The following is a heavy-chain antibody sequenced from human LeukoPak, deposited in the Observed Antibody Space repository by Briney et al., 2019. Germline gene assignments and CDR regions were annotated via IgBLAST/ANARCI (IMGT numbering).Heavy chain of an antibody. V-gene: IGHV3-23*01. CDR2: MSSSGTT. D-gene: IGHD6-6*01. Sequence: GRSLRLSCAASGFTFSSFAMTWVRQAPGKGLEWVSSMSSSGTTYYADSVKGRFTISRDNSKNTLYLQMNSLRAEDTAVYYCVKDRSINLPYFFDYWGQGTLVTVSS. J-gene: IGHJ4*02. CDR3: VKDRSINLPYFFDY. CDR1: GFTFSSFA.